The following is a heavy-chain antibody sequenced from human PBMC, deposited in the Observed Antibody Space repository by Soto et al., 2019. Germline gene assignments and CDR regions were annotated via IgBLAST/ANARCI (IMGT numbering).Heavy chain of an antibody. V-gene: IGHV2-5*02. CDR1: GFSISTNGVG. CDR2: IYWDDTT. Sequence: QITLKESGPTLVKPTQNLTLTCSFSGFSISTNGVGVSWIRQPPGNALEWLAVIYWDDTTHYSPALKSSLTSTKDTSKTQLVLTITNLDPGDTATNYCTRRGAGTTSLDHWGQGTLFPGSS. D-gene: IGHD1-7*01. CDR3: TRRGAGTTSLDH. J-gene: IGHJ4*02.